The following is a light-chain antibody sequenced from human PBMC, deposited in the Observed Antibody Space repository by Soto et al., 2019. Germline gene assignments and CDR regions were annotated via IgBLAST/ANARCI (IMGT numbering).Light chain of an antibody. Sequence: QSVLTQPASLSGSPGQSITISCTGTSSDVGGYNYVSWCQQHPGKAPKLMIYDVSNRPSGVSYRFSGSKSGNTASLTISGLQAEDEADYYCSSYTSSSTLYVFGTGTKVTVL. J-gene: IGLJ1*01. CDR1: SSDVGGYNY. V-gene: IGLV2-14*03. CDR2: DVS. CDR3: SSYTSSSTLYV.